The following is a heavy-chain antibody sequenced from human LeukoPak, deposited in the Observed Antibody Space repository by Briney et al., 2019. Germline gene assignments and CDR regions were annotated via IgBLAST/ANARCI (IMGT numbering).Heavy chain of an antibody. CDR1: GGSISSYY. CDR2: IYTSGST. Sequence: SSETLSLTCTVSGGSISSYYWSWIRQPAGKGLEWIGRIYTSGSTNYNPSLKSRVTMSVDTSKNQFSLKLSSVTAADTAVYYCARDCGGYPNNNWFDPWGQGTLVTVSS. V-gene: IGHV4-4*07. CDR3: ARDCGGYPNNNWFDP. D-gene: IGHD3-16*02. J-gene: IGHJ5*02.